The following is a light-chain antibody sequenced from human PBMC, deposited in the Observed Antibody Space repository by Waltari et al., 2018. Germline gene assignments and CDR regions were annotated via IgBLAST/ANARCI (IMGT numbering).Light chain of an antibody. CDR2: DAS. Sequence: EIVMTPSPATLSVSQGERVTLSCRASQSVNSKLVWYQQKTGPAPRLLIYDASTRATGIPARFSGSGSGTEFTLTISSLQSGDFALYYCQQFENWPLTFGGGTKVEIK. J-gene: IGKJ4*01. CDR3: QQFENWPLT. V-gene: IGKV3-15*01. CDR1: QSVNSK.